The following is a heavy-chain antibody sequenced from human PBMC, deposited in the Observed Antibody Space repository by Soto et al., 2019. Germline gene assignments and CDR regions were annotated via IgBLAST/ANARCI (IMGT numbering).Heavy chain of an antibody. D-gene: IGHD3-3*01. J-gene: IGHJ4*02. CDR3: VRQYYDFWTDFPDFDY. Sequence: XSVNGSCKTSVYTFAKYDISWVRQAPGQGLEWMGLISANSGRANYAQKLQGRVTMTTDTSTSTAYMELRSLRSDDTAVYYCVRQYYDFWTDFPDFDYWGQGTLVTVSS. CDR2: ISANSGRA. CDR1: VYTFAKYD. V-gene: IGHV1-18*01.